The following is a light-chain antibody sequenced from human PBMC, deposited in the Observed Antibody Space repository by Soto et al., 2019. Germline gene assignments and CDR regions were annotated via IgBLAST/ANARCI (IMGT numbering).Light chain of an antibody. CDR2: KAS. Sequence: DIQMTQSASSLSASVGDRVTITCRARQGIRNDLGWYQQKPGKAPKLLIYKASTLKSGVPSRFSGSGSGADFTLTISSLQPDDFATYHCQQYETYWTFGQGTKVDIK. CDR1: QGIRND. V-gene: IGKV1-5*03. CDR3: QQYETYWT. J-gene: IGKJ1*01.